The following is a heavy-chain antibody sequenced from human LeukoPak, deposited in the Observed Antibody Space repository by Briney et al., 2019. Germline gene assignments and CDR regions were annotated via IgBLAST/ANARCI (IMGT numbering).Heavy chain of an antibody. CDR3: ATALITMIWGQGCFDP. Sequence: ASVKVSCKASGYTFTSYDINWVRQATGQGLEWMGWMNPNSGNTGYAQKFQGRVIMTEDSSTDTAYMELSSLTSEDTAVYYCATALITMIWGQGCFDPWGQGTLVTVSS. V-gene: IGHV1-8*01. J-gene: IGHJ5*02. D-gene: IGHD3-10*01. CDR1: GYTFTSYD. CDR2: MNPNSGNT.